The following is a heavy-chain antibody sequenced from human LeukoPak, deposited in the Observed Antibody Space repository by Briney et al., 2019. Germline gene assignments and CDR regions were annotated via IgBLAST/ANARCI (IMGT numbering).Heavy chain of an antibody. J-gene: IGHJ3*02. Sequence: ASLKVSCKTSGYTFTHYVISWVRQAPGQGLEWMGRISPYNGNTNYAQKFQERVTITRDMSASTAYMELSSLRSEDTAVYYCAAPSALGTTPYDAFDIWGQGTMVTVSS. V-gene: IGHV1-18*01. D-gene: IGHD1-1*01. CDR1: GYTFTHYV. CDR2: ISPYNGNT. CDR3: AAPSALGTTPYDAFDI.